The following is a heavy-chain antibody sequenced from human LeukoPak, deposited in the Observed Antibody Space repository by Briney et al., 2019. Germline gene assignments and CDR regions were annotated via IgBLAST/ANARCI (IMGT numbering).Heavy chain of an antibody. D-gene: IGHD4-11*01. V-gene: IGHV3-30*04. J-gene: IGHJ4*02. Sequence: GMSLRLSCAASGFTFSAYPMHWVRQAPGKGLEWVAVISHDGRTKYYPDSVKGRFTISRDNSKNTLYLQVNSLRAEDTAVYYCARGFPVDHSNRADYWGQGTLVTGSS. CDR3: ARGFPVDHSNRADY. CDR1: GFTFSAYP. CDR2: ISHDGRTK.